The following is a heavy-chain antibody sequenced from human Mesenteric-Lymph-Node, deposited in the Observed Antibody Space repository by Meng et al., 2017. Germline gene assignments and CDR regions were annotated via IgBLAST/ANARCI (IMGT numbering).Heavy chain of an antibody. D-gene: IGHD3-3*01. J-gene: IGHJ6*02. V-gene: IGHV3-33*01. CDR2: IWYNGSDK. Sequence: GESLKISCAASGFTFGSYAMHWVRQAPGKGLEWVAVIWYNGSDKKYSDSVKGRFTISRDNPKNTLYLQMNSLRPEDTALYYCARDHRSGYHNYYYDYGLDVWGQGTTVTVSS. CDR1: GFTFGSYA. CDR3: ARDHRSGYHNYYYDYGLDV.